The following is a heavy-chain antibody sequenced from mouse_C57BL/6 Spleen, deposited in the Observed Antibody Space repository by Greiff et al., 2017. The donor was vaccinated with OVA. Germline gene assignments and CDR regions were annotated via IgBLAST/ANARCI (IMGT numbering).Heavy chain of an antibody. CDR1: GFTFSSYA. CDR2: ISDGGSYT. CDR3: ARVYDYNYCDY. Sequence: VQLKESGGGLVKPGGSLKLSCAASGFTFSSYAMSWVRQTPEKRLEWVATISDGGSYTYYPDYVKGRFTISRDNAKNNLYLQMSHLKSEDTAMYYCARVYDYNYCDYWGQGTTLTVSS. V-gene: IGHV5-4*01. D-gene: IGHD2-4*01. J-gene: IGHJ2*01.